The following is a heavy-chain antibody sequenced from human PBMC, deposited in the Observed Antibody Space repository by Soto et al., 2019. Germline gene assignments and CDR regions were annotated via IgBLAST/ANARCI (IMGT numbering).Heavy chain of an antibody. CDR3: ASMTYYDILTGHGHYYYYYMDV. CDR1: GGSISSSSYY. CDR2: IYYSGST. D-gene: IGHD3-9*01. Sequence: SETLSLTCTVSGGSISSSSYYWGWIRQPPGKGLEWIGSIYYSGSTYYNPSLKSRVTISVDTSKNQFSLKLSSVTAADTAVYYCASMTYYDILTGHGHYYYYYMDVWGKGTTVTVSS. V-gene: IGHV4-39*01. J-gene: IGHJ6*03.